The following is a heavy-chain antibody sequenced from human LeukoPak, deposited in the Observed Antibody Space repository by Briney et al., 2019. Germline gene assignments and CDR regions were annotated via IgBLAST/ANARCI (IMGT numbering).Heavy chain of an antibody. D-gene: IGHD3-10*01. CDR2: IYYSGST. Sequence: SETLSLTCTVSGGSISSSSYYWGWIRQPPGKGLEWIGSIYYSGSTYYNPSLKSRVTISVDTSKNQFSLKLSSVTAAGTAVYYCARDWHQRGSGPGWFDPWGQGTLVTVSS. CDR1: GGSISSSSYY. CDR3: ARDWHQRGSGPGWFDP. J-gene: IGHJ5*02. V-gene: IGHV4-39*02.